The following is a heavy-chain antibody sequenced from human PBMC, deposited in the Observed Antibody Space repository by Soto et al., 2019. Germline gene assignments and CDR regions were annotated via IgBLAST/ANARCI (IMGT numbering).Heavy chain of an antibody. Sequence: QVQLVQSGAEVKKPGASVKVSCKASGYTFTGYYVHWVRQAPGQGLEWMGWINPNSGGTNYAQKFQGWVTMTRDTSISTAYMELSRLRSDDTAVYYCARSSSSSPYYFDYWGQGTLVTVSS. CDR2: INPNSGGT. D-gene: IGHD6-6*01. CDR1: GYTFTGYY. J-gene: IGHJ4*02. V-gene: IGHV1-2*04. CDR3: ARSSSSSPYYFDY.